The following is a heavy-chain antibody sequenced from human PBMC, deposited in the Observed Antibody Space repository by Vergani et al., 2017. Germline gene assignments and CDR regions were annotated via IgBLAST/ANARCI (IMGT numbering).Heavy chain of an antibody. CDR3: ARDYYGSGSYYYYYYYYMDV. CDR2: IIPIFGTA. Sequence: QVQLVQSGAEVKKPGSSVKVSCKASGGTFSSYAISWVRQAPGQGLEWMGGIIPIFGTANYAQKFQGRVTITADESTSTAYMELSSLRSEDTAVYYCARDYYGSGSYYYYYYYYMDVWGKGTTVTVSS. V-gene: IGHV1-69*12. D-gene: IGHD3-10*01. J-gene: IGHJ6*03. CDR1: GGTFSSYA.